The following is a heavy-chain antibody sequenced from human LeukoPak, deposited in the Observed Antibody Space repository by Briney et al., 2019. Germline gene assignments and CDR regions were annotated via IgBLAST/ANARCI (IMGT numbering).Heavy chain of an antibody. CDR3: ARDPYRSSSHHGY. J-gene: IGHJ4*02. Sequence: GRSLRLSCAASGFTFSSYAMHWVRQAPGKGLEWVAVISYDGSNKYYADSVKGRFTVSRDNSKNTLYLQMNSLRAEDTAVYYCARDPYRSSSHHGYWGQGTLVTASS. V-gene: IGHV3-30-3*01. D-gene: IGHD6-6*01. CDR2: ISYDGSNK. CDR1: GFTFSSYA.